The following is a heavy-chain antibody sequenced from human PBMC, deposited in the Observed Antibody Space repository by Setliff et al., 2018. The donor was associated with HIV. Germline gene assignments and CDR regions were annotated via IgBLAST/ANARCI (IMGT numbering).Heavy chain of an antibody. Sequence: GGSLRLSCVVSGLTFSDAWLSWVRQAPGKGLDWVGRIISKTDGGTTDYAAPVKGRFTISRDDSKNTLYLQMNSLKTEDTAVYYCTTGTRLVDWGQGALVTVSS. J-gene: IGHJ4*02. V-gene: IGHV3-15*01. CDR2: IISKTDGGTT. D-gene: IGHD2-21*01. CDR3: TTGTRLVD. CDR1: GLTFSDAW.